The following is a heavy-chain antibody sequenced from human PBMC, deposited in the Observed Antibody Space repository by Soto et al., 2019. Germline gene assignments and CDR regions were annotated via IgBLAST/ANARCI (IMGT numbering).Heavy chain of an antibody. CDR2: IYPGDSDT. Sequence: GESLKISCKGSGYSFTSYWIGWVRQMPGKGLEWMGIIYPGDSDTRYSPSFQGQVTISADKSISTAYLKWSSLKASDTAMYYCARHRGDGSGSYHLNWFDPWGQGTLVTVSS. J-gene: IGHJ5*02. D-gene: IGHD3-10*01. V-gene: IGHV5-51*01. CDR1: GYSFTSYW. CDR3: ARHRGDGSGSYHLNWFDP.